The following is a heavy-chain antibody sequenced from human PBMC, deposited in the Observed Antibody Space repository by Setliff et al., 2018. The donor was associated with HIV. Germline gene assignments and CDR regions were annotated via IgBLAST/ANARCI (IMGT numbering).Heavy chain of an antibody. CDR2: INHSGST. CDR3: ARARGSGPWEIIFYDVFDI. Sequence: SETLSLTCAVYGGSFNDYYWTWIRQPPGKGLGWIGEINHSGSTNYNPSLKSRVTISLDTPKNQFPLKLSSVTAADTAVYYCARARGSGPWEIIFYDVFDIWGQGTMVTVSS. V-gene: IGHV4-34*01. J-gene: IGHJ3*02. CDR1: GGSFNDYY. D-gene: IGHD1-26*01.